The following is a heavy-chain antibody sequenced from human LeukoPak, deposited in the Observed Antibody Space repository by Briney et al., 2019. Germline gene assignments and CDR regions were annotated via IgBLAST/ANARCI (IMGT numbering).Heavy chain of an antibody. J-gene: IGHJ3*02. CDR1: GFTFSSYE. CDR2: ISSSGSTI. CDR3: ARPSYTAMVTGDAFDI. Sequence: PGGSLRLSCAASGFTFSSYEMNWVRQAPGKGLEWVSYISSSGSTIYYADSVKGRLTISRDNAKNSLYLQMNSLRAEDTAVYYCARPSYTAMVTGDAFDIWGQGTMVTVSS. D-gene: IGHD5-18*01. V-gene: IGHV3-48*03.